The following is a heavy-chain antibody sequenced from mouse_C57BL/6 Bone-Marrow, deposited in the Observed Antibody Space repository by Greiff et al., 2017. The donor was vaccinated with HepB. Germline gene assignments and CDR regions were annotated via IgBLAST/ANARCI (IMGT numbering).Heavy chain of an antibody. Sequence: VQLQQPGAELVKPGASVKMSCKASGYTFTSYWITWVKQRPGQGLEWIGDIYPGSGSTNYNEKFKSKATLTVDTSSSTAYMQLSSLTSEDSAVYDCARSGGYYGSSYRPWFAYWGQGTLVTVSA. CDR2: IYPGSGST. J-gene: IGHJ3*01. CDR1: GYTFTSYW. CDR3: ARSGGYYGSSYRPWFAY. V-gene: IGHV1-55*01. D-gene: IGHD1-1*01.